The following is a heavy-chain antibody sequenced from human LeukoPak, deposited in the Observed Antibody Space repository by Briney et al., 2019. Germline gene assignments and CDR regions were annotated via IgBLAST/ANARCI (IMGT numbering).Heavy chain of an antibody. V-gene: IGHV4-4*07. CDR2: IYTSGST. CDR1: GGSISSYY. Sequence: PSETLSLTCTVSGGSISSYYWSWIRQPAGKGLEWIGRIYTSGSTNYNPSLKSRVTISVDKSKNQFSLKLSSVTAADTAVYYCASRKNNLVAWRAFDIWGQGTMVTVSS. J-gene: IGHJ3*02. D-gene: IGHD1-20*01. CDR3: ASRKNNLVAWRAFDI.